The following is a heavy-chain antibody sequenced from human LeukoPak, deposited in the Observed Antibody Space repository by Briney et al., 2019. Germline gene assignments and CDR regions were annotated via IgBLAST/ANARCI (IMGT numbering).Heavy chain of an antibody. CDR1: GFPFSTND. CDR2: ISSSSSYI. Sequence: GGSLRLSCAASGFPFSTNDMSWVRQAPGKGLEWVSSISSSSSYIYYADSVKGRFTISRDNAKNSLYLQMNSLRAKDTAVYYCARQYSSGWYIHWGQGTLVTVSS. V-gene: IGHV3-21*01. J-gene: IGHJ4*02. CDR3: ARQYSSGWYIH. D-gene: IGHD6-19*01.